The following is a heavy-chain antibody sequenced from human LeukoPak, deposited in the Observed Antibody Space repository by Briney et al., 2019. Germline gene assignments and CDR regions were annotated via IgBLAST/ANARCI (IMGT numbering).Heavy chain of an antibody. D-gene: IGHD4-17*01. CDR2: ISGSGGST. CDR3: TKEWDDYGDYGGRYYYYYGMDV. Sequence: GGSLRLSCAASGFTFSSYAMSWVRQAPGKGLEWVSAISGSGGSTYYADSVKGRFTISRDNSKNTLYLQMNSLRAEDTAVYYCTKEWDDYGDYGGRYYYYYGMDVWGQGTTVTVSS. J-gene: IGHJ6*02. CDR1: GFTFSSYA. V-gene: IGHV3-23*01.